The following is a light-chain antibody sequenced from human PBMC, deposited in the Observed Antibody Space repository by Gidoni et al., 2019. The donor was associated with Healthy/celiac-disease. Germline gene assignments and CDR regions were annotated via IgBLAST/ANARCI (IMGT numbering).Light chain of an antibody. CDR1: QSISSY. J-gene: IGKJ1*01. V-gene: IGKV1-39*01. CDR2: AAS. Sequence: DSQMTQSPSSLSASVGDRVTITCPASQSISSYLNWYQQKPGKAPKLLIYAASSLQSGVPSRFSGSGSGTDFTLTISSLQPEDFATYYCQQSYSTPPRTFGQGTKVEIK. CDR3: QQSYSTPPRT.